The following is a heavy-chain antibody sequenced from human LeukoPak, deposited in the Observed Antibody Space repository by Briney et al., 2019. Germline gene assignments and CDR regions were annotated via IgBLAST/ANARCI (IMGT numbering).Heavy chain of an antibody. J-gene: IGHJ3*02. CDR2: ISYDGSNK. Sequence: GGSLRLSCAASGFTFSSYAMHWVRQAPGKGLEWVAVISYDGSNKYYADSVKGRFTISRDNSKNTLYLQMNSLRAEDTAVYYCARDSRRWYNRNYDAFDIWGQGTMVTVSS. D-gene: IGHD1-7*01. CDR1: GFTFSSYA. CDR3: ARDSRRWYNRNYDAFDI. V-gene: IGHV3-30*04.